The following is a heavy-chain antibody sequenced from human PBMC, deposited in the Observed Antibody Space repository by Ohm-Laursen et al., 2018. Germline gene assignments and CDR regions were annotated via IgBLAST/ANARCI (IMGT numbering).Heavy chain of an antibody. Sequence: SSVKVSCNASGGTFSSHAISWVRQAPGQGLEWMGGITPMFGRPNYAQKFQGRVTITADKSTSTAYTELSSLTSENTAVYYCARDLSGDSSGYYYYYYWGQGTLVTVSS. CDR2: ITPMFGRP. CDR1: GGTFSSHA. V-gene: IGHV1-69*06. D-gene: IGHD3-22*01. CDR3: ARDLSGDSSGYYYYYY. J-gene: IGHJ4*02.